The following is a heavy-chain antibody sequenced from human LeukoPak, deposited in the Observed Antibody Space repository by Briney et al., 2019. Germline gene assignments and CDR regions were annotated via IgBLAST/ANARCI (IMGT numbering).Heavy chain of an antibody. V-gene: IGHV3-48*01. Sequence: PGGSLRLSCATSGSTFATYNIYWVRQAQGKGPEWIAYINASNTTKYYADSVKGRFTISRDNAKTSLFLQMNSLRADDTAVYYCTRVLAFSSSWRSWGQGTLVTVSS. J-gene: IGHJ5*02. CDR1: GSTFATYN. CDR2: INASNTTK. D-gene: IGHD6-13*01. CDR3: TRVLAFSSSWRS.